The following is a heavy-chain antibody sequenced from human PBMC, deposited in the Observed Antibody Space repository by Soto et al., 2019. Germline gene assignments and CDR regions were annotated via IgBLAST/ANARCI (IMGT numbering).Heavy chain of an antibody. D-gene: IGHD3-3*01. V-gene: IGHV4-4*02. Sequence: SETLSLTCAVSGGSISSSNWWSWVRQPPGKGLEWIGEIYHSGSTNYNPSLKSRVTISIDKSKNQFSLKLSSVTAADTAVYYCARDRRDDFWSGYGLGYYYYYYGMDVWGQGTTVT. J-gene: IGHJ6*02. CDR3: ARDRRDDFWSGYGLGYYYYYYGMDV. CDR1: GGSISSSNW. CDR2: IYHSGST.